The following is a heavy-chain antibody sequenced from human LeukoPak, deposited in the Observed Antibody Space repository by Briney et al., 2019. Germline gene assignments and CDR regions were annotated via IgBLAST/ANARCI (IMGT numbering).Heavy chain of an antibody. V-gene: IGHV4-61*08. CDR3: ARGGNYWPQWWFDP. D-gene: IGHD1-26*01. Sequence: SETLSLTCGVSGGSISRGDNSWGWIRQPPGKGLEWIGYIYYTGSTSYNPSLKSRVTMSLDASKNQFSLELNSVTPADTAVYYCARGGNYWPQWWFDPWGRGTLVSVSS. CDR1: GGSISRGDNS. CDR2: IYYTGST. J-gene: IGHJ5*02.